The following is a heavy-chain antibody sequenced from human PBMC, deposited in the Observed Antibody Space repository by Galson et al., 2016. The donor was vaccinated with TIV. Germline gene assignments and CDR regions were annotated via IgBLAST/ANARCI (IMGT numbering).Heavy chain of an antibody. CDR1: GFTFSDYS. CDR2: SKNRRKNFLT. Sequence: SLRLSCAASGFTFSDYSMDWVRQAPGMGLEWVGRSKNRRKNFLTEYVAYVKGRFTISRADAKMSLYLQMKRLNTEDAADYYCVMYESGVANWGQGTLVTVSS. J-gene: IGHJ4*02. D-gene: IGHD2-8*01. CDR3: VMYESGVAN. V-gene: IGHV3-72*01.